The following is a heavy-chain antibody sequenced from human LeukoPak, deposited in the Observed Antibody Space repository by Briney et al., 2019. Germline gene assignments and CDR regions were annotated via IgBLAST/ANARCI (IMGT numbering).Heavy chain of an antibody. Sequence: GGSLRLSCAASGFTFDDYGMSWVRQAPGKGLEWVSGINWNGGSTGYADSVKGRFTISRDNAKNSLYLQMNSLRAEGTAVYYCTRVTNSGYDSGNFDYWGQGTLVTVSS. V-gene: IGHV3-20*04. J-gene: IGHJ4*02. CDR2: INWNGGST. CDR3: TRVTNSGYDSGNFDY. CDR1: GFTFDDYG. D-gene: IGHD5-12*01.